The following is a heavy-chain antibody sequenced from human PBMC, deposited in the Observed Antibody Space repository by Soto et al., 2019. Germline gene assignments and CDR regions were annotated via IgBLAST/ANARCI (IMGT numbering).Heavy chain of an antibody. CDR2: IIPNFVTA. Sequence: QVQLVQSGAEVKKPGSSVKVSCKASGGTFSSYAISWVRQAPGQGLEWMGGIIPNFVTANYAQKFQGRVTITADESTSTAYMELSSLRSEDTAVYYCARVVTVVKSFHYWYFDLWGRGTLVTVSS. CDR1: GGTFSSYA. D-gene: IGHD2-15*01. J-gene: IGHJ2*01. V-gene: IGHV1-69*12. CDR3: ARVVTVVKSFHYWYFDL.